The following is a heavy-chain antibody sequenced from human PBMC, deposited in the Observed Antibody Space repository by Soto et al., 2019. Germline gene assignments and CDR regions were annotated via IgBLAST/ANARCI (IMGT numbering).Heavy chain of an antibody. D-gene: IGHD2-2*02. J-gene: IGHJ5*02. V-gene: IGHV4-38-2*01. CDR2: IYHSGST. Sequence: SETLSLTCAVSGYSISSGYYWGWIRQPPGKGLEWIGSIYHSGSTYYNPSLKSRVTISVDTSKNQFSLKLSSVTAADAAVYYCARVSLERLGEDIVVVPAAIRFDPWGQGTLVTVSS. CDR3: ARVSLERLGEDIVVVPAAIRFDP. CDR1: GYSISSGYY.